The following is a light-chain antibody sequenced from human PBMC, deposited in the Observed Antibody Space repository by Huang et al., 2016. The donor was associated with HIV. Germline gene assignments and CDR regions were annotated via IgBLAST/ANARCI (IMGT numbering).Light chain of an antibody. J-gene: IGKJ4*01. V-gene: IGKV3-20*01. Sequence: EIVLTQSPGTLSLSPGERATLSCRASQTVGNNYLAWYQQKPGQAPRLLVSGVVGRATGSPDMFSGSGCGTDFTLTISRLEPEDSGVFYCQQFRRSPFTFGGGTKVEIK. CDR3: QQFRRSPFT. CDR2: GVV. CDR1: QTVGNNY.